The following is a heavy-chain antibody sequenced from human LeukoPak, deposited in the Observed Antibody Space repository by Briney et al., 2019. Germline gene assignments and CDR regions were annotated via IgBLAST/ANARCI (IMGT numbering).Heavy chain of an antibody. CDR1: GFTFNIYW. D-gene: IGHD6-19*01. Sequence: PGGSLRLSCAASGFTFNIYWMSWVRQAPGKGLEWVANIKQDGSEKDYVDSVKGRFTISRDNAKNSLYLQMNSLRAEDTAVYYCARGGSGFERYFDLWGRGALVTVCS. V-gene: IGHV3-7*05. CDR2: IKQDGSEK. J-gene: IGHJ2*01. CDR3: ARGGSGFERYFDL.